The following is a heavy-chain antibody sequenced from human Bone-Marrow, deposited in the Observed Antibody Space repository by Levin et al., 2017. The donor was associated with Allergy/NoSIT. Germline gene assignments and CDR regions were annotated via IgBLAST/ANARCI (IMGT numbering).Heavy chain of an antibody. CDR3: ARMVTVVRGIIVPSYYFMDV. J-gene: IGHJ6*03. CDR1: GGSINNYY. D-gene: IGHD3-10*01. CDR2: IYYRGTT. V-gene: IGHV4-59*01. Sequence: GSLRLSCSVSGGSINNYYWTWVRQSPGAGLEWIGYIYYRGTTNYNSSLESRVTISVDTSRHQFYLTLNSVTAADTARYYCARMVTVVRGIIVPSYYFMDVWGKGTTVTVSS.